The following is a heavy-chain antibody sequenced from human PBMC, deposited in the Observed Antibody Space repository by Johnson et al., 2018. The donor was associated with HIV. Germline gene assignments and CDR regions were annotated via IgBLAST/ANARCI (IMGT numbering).Heavy chain of an antibody. Sequence: QVHLVESGGGVVQPGRSLRLSCAASGFTFSSYSMHWVRQAPGKGLEWVALISYDGSHKFYAYSVKGRFTLSRDHSKNTVYLQMNSLRVEDTAVYYCAKSPGKDHGGNSGGFDIWGQGTMVTVSS. CDR1: GFTFSSYS. CDR3: AKSPGKDHGGNSGGFDI. V-gene: IGHV3-30-3*02. CDR2: ISYDGSHK. D-gene: IGHD4/OR15-4a*01. J-gene: IGHJ3*02.